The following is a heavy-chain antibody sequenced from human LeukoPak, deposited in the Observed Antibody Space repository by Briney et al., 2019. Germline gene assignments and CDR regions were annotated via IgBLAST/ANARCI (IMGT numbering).Heavy chain of an antibody. J-gene: IGHJ5*02. D-gene: IGHD6-13*01. CDR2: IYHGDSDT. CDR3: ARRPSSSWYGFDP. CDR1: GYSFTSYW. Sequence: GEALKISCKGSGYSFTSYWIGWVRPMPGQGLGVIGIIYHGDSDTRSSPSFKGQVTISADKSNSTAYLQWSSLKASDNAMYYCARRPSSSWYGFDPWGQGTLVTVSS. V-gene: IGHV5-51*01.